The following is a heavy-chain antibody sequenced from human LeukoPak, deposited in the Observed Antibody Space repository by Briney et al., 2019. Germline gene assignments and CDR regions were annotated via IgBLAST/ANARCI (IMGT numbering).Heavy chain of an antibody. J-gene: IGHJ5*02. V-gene: IGHV1-2*02. CDR1: GYTFTGYY. CDR3: AREDTAMVMVWFDP. CDR2: INPNSGGT. Sequence: ASVKVSCKASGYTFTGYYMHWVRQAPGQGLEWMGWINPNSGGTNYAQKFRGRVTMTRDTSISTAYMELSRLRSDDTAVYYCAREDTAMVMVWFDPWGQGTLVTVSS. D-gene: IGHD5-18*01.